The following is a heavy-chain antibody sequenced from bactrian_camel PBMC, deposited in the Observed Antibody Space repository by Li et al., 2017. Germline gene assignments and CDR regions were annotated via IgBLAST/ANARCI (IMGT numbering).Heavy chain of an antibody. Sequence: VQLVESGGGLVQPRGSLTLSCAASGFTFSSYYTSWVRQGPGKGLEWVSSSSSGALSLVYADSVKGRFTISRDNAKNTVYLLMNSLKPEDTAVFYCVRATLGYSDGEGFGYWGQGTQVTVS. V-gene: IGHV3S40*01. CDR3: VRATLGYSDGEGFGY. J-gene: IGHJ6*01. CDR2: SSSGALSL. D-gene: IGHD4*01. CDR1: GFTFSSYY.